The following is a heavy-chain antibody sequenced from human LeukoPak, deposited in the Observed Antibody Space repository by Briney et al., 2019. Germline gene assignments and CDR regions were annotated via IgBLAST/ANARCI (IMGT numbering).Heavy chain of an antibody. CDR1: GFTFGDYA. CDR2: IRSKAYGGTA. CDR3: TRGITFGGIIVSSDY. D-gene: IGHD3-16*02. J-gene: IGHJ4*02. V-gene: IGHV3-49*04. Sequence: PGRSLRLSCTASGFTFGDYAMNWVRQAPGKGLEWVGFIRSKAYGGTAEYAASVKGRFTISRDDSKSIAYLQMNSLQTEDTAVYYCTRGITFGGIIVSSDYWGQGTLVTVSS.